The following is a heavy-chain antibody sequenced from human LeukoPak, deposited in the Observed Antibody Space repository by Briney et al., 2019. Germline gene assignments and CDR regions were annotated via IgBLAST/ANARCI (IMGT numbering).Heavy chain of an antibody. V-gene: IGHV3-23*01. J-gene: IGHJ3*01. CDR1: GFTFSSYA. CDR3: ARAKIAAAGTGAFDV. D-gene: IGHD6-13*01. Sequence: GGSLRLSCAASGFTFSSYAMTWVRQAPGKGLEWVSAFSATDGSAQYAESVEGRFTISRDNSKNTLFLQMNSLGAVDTAVYYCARAKIAAAGTGAFDVWGQGTLVTVSS. CDR2: FSATDGSA.